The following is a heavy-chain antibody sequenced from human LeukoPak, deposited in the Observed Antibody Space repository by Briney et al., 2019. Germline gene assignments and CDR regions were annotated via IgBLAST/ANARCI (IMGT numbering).Heavy chain of an antibody. CDR2: INAGNGNT. V-gene: IGHV1-3*01. J-gene: IGHJ4*02. D-gene: IGHD5-24*01. Sequence: ASVKVSCKASGDSFSTYTMNWVRQAPGQRLEWMGWINAGNGNTKYSQKFQGRVTITRDTSASTAYMEMRSLRSEDTAVYYSAREIDRDDYNRFFDYWGQGTLVTVSS. CDR3: AREIDRDDYNRFFDY. CDR1: GDSFSTYT.